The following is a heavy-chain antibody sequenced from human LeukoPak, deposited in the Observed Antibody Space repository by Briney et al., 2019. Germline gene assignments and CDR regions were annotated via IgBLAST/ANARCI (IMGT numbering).Heavy chain of an antibody. Sequence: PGGSLRLSCAASGFTFSSYAMHWVRQAPGKGLEWVAVISYDGSNKYYADSVKGRFTISRDNSKNTLYLQMNSLRAGDTAVYYCARPARGQPLLLSYFDYWGQGTLVTVSS. D-gene: IGHD2-21*02. CDR3: ARPARGQPLLLSYFDY. CDR2: ISYDGSNK. V-gene: IGHV3-30*04. CDR1: GFTFSSYA. J-gene: IGHJ4*02.